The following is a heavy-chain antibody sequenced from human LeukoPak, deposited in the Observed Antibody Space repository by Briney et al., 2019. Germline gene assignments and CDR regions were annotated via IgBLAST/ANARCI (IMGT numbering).Heavy chain of an antibody. V-gene: IGHV4-59*01. CDR2: IYYTGST. Sequence: SETLSLTFTVSGGSIGSYYWSWIRQPPGKGLEWIGYIYYTGSTNYNPSLKSRVTISVDTSKNQFSLKLSSVTAADTAVYYCARSPRLGPFDYWGQGTLVTVSS. J-gene: IGHJ4*02. CDR3: ARSPRLGPFDY. D-gene: IGHD3-9*01. CDR1: GGSIGSYY.